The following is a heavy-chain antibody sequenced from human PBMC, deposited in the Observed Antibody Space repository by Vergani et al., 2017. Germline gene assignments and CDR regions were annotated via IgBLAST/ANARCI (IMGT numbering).Heavy chain of an antibody. Sequence: QVQLQESGPGLVKPSETLSLTCTVSGGSLSSYYWSWIRQPPGKGLEWIGYIYYSGSTNYNPSLKSRVTISVDTSKNQFSLKLSSVTAADTAVYYCARVQLGEEGMDVWGQGTTVTVSS. CDR3: ARVQLGEEGMDV. J-gene: IGHJ6*02. D-gene: IGHD3-16*01. CDR2: IYYSGST. CDR1: GGSLSSYY. V-gene: IGHV4-59*01.